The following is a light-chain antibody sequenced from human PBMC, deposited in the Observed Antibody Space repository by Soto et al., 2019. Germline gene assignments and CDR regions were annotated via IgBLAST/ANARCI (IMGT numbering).Light chain of an antibody. V-gene: IGLV2-14*03. J-gene: IGLJ1*01. CDR2: DVS. CDR1: SSDVGGYNY. CDR3: SSYTTSNTRQIV. Sequence: QCVLTQPASVTGFPGQSITISSTGTSSDVGGYNYVSWYQHHPGKAPKLMIFDVSNRPSGVSNRFSGSKSGNTASLTISGLQPEDEADYYCSSYTTSNTRQIVFGTGTKVTVL.